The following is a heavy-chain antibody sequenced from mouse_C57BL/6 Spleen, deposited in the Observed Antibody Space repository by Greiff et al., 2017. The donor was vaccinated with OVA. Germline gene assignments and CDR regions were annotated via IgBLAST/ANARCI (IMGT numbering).Heavy chain of an antibody. V-gene: IGHV3-6*01. CDR3: ARTRNWGYFDY. J-gene: IGHJ2*01. D-gene: IGHD4-1*01. CDR2: ISYDGSN. Sequence: DVKLLESGPGLVKPSQSLSLTCSVTGYSITSGYYWNWIRQFPGNKLEWMGYISYDGSNNYNPSLKNRISITRDTSKNQFFLKLNSVTTEDTATYYCARTRNWGYFDYWGQGTTLTVSS. CDR1: GYSITSGYY.